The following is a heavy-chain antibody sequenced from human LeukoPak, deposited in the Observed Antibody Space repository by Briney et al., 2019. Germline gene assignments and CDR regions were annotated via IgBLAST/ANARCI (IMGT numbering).Heavy chain of an antibody. V-gene: IGHV1-69*05. D-gene: IGHD5-18*01. J-gene: IGHJ4*02. CDR3: ARDMDTAMVPGVFDY. Sequence: ASVKVSCKASGGTFSSYAISWVRQAPGQGLEWMGEIIPIFGTANYAQKFQGRVTITTDESTSTAYMELSSLRSEDTAVYYCARDMDTAMVPGVFDYWGQGTLVTVSS. CDR2: IIPIFGTA. CDR1: GGTFSSYA.